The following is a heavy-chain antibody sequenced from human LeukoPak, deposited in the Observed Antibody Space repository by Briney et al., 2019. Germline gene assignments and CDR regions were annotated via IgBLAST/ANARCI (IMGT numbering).Heavy chain of an antibody. J-gene: IGHJ4*02. CDR2: IIPIFGTA. CDR3: ARVAHDYGDYPYTYYFDY. CDR1: GGTFSSYA. D-gene: IGHD4-17*01. V-gene: IGHV1-69*13. Sequence: SVKASCKASGGTFSSYAISWVRQAPGQGLEWMGGIIPIFGTANYAQKFQGRVTITADESTSTAYMELSSLRSEDTAVYYCARVAHDYGDYPYTYYFDYWGQGTLVTVSS.